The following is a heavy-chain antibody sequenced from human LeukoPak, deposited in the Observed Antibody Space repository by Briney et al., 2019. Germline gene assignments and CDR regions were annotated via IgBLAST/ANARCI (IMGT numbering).Heavy chain of an antibody. D-gene: IGHD4-11*01. Sequence: PSETLSLTCTVSGGSISSYYWSWILQPPGKGLEWIGYIYYSGSTNYNPSLKSRVTISVDTSKNQFSLKLSSVTAADTAVYYCAGGGLRTYSNPYAPDYWGQGTLVTVSS. CDR3: AGGGLRTYSNPYAPDY. J-gene: IGHJ4*02. V-gene: IGHV4-59*01. CDR2: IYYSGST. CDR1: GGSISSYY.